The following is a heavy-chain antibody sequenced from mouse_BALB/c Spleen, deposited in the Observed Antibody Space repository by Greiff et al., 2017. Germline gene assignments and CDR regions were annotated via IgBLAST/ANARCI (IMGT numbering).Heavy chain of an antibody. Sequence: DVKLVESGGGLVKPGGSLKLSCAASGFTFSSYAMSWVRQTPEKRLEWVASISSGGSTYYPDSVKGRFTISRDNARNILYLQMSSLRSEDTAMYYCARGEYYGRPNAMDYWGQGTAVTVSS. D-gene: IGHD1-1*01. CDR2: ISSGGST. CDR3: ARGEYYGRPNAMDY. J-gene: IGHJ4*01. CDR1: GFTFSSYA. V-gene: IGHV5-6-5*01.